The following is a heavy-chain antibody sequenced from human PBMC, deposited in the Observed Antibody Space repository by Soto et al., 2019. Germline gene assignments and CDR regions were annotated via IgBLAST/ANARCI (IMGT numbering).Heavy chain of an antibody. CDR3: ARRGYDSSGYLARWFDP. J-gene: IGHJ5*02. V-gene: IGHV1-3*01. CDR2: INAGNGNT. Sequence: ASVKVSCKASGYTFTSYAMHWVRQAPGQRLEWMGWINAGNGNTKYSQKFQGRATITRDTSASTAYLQWSSLKASDTAMYYCARRGYDSSGYLARWFDPWGQGTLVTVSS. CDR1: GYTFTSYA. D-gene: IGHD3-22*01.